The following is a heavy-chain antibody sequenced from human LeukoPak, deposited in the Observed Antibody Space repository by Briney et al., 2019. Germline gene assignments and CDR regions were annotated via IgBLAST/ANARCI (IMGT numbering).Heavy chain of an antibody. D-gene: IGHD6-19*01. Sequence: GGSLRLSCAASGFSFSTYEMNWVRQAPGKGLEWVSYIDATSGTIHYGGSVKGRFTISRDNAKNSLYLQMNSLRVEDTAVYYCARDATVGVPGTLYFDHWGQGILVTVSS. CDR2: IDATSGTI. CDR3: ARDATVGVPGTLYFDH. J-gene: IGHJ4*02. V-gene: IGHV3-48*03. CDR1: GFSFSTYE.